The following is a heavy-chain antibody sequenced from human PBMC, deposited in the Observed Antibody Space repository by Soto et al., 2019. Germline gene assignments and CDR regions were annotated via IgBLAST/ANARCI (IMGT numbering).Heavy chain of an antibody. J-gene: IGHJ5*02. CDR2: IYYPGST. CDR3: ARDYRPENGFDP. Sequence: AETLTLTCAASGGSISSSYNWAWIRPPPGKGLEVTESIYYPGSTYYNPSLKSRVTISVDTSKNQLSLKLNSVTAADTAVYYFARDYRPENGFDPWGQGTLVTVSS. CDR1: GGSISSSYN. D-gene: IGHD3-16*02. V-gene: IGHV4-39*02.